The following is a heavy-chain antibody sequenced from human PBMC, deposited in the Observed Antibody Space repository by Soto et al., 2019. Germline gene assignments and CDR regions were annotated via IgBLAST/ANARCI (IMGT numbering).Heavy chain of an antibody. CDR1: GGSISSDTNF. J-gene: IGHJ5*02. CDR2: ISYTGRT. CDR3: ARGSFSSSSSWFDP. V-gene: IGHV4-31*03. D-gene: IGHD6-6*01. Sequence: LSLTCTVSGGSISSDTNFWSWIRQLPGRGLEWIGYISYTGRTYYTPSLNSRLTISLDTSKNLFSLRLSAVTAADTAVYFCARGSFSSSSSWFDPWGQGTLVTVSS.